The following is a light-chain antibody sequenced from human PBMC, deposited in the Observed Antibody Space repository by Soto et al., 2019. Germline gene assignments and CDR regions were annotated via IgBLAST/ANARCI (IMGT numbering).Light chain of an antibody. CDR3: LQHNTYRYT. CDR1: QGIRNY. V-gene: IGKV1-17*01. Sequence: IQMTQSPSSLSASVGDTVTVTCRASQGIRNYLNWFQQKPGKAPKRLISVASTLQSGVPSRFSGSGCGTEFNLTISSLQPEDSATYYCLQHNTYRYTFGQGTKLEIK. J-gene: IGKJ2*01. CDR2: VAS.